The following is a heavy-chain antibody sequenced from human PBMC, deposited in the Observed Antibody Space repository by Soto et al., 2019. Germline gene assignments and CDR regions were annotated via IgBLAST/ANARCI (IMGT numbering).Heavy chain of an antibody. D-gene: IGHD2-21*02. Sequence: DVQLLDSGGGLVQPGGSLRLSCAASGFIFPSYAMSWVRQAPGKGPEWVSGVTKSGATFYADSVKGRFTISRDNSKNTVHLQMDSLRAEDTAVYYCAKGGYCDDDCRMGLDWGQGTLVTVSS. CDR3: AKGGYCDDDCRMGLD. CDR2: VTKSGAT. V-gene: IGHV3-23*01. CDR1: GFIFPSYA. J-gene: IGHJ4*02.